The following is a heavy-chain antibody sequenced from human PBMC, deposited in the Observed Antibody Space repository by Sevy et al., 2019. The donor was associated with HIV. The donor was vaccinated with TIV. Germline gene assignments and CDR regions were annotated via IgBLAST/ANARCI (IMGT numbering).Heavy chain of an antibody. Sequence: SETLSLTCVVSGGSISNYYWSWIRQPPGKGLEWIGHIYYRGTTDYNPSLRSRVTISVDTSKSHLSLEMSSVTTADTAVYYGARKYWGSSAFYWYFDLWGRGTLVTVSS. D-gene: IGHD7-27*01. CDR1: GGSISNYY. J-gene: IGHJ2*01. V-gene: IGHV4-59*13. CDR2: IYYRGTT. CDR3: ARKYWGSSAFYWYFDL.